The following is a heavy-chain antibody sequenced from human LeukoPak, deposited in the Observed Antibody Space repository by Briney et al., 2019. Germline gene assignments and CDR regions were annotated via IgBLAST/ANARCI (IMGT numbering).Heavy chain of an antibody. CDR2: ISAYNGNT. CDR1: GYTFTSYG. CDR3: ARAQSMVSHPYFDY. D-gene: IGHD3-10*01. J-gene: IGHJ4*02. Sequence: ASVKVSCKASGYTFTSYGISWVRQAPGQGLEWMGWISAYNGNTNYAQKLQGRVTMTTDTSTSTAYMELRSLRSDDTAVYYCARAQSMVSHPYFDYWGQGTLVTVSS. V-gene: IGHV1-18*01.